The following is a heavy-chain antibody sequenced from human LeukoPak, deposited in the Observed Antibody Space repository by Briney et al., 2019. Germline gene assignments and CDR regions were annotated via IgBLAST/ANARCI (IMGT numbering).Heavy chain of an antibody. Sequence: SETLSLTCTVSGGSISSYYWSWIRQPPGKGLEWIGYIYYSGSTNYNPSLKSRVTISVDTSKNQFSLKLSSVTAADTAVYYCARAGSGIAVAGMGWFDPWGQGTLVTVSS. V-gene: IGHV4-59*01. CDR1: GGSISSYY. CDR2: IYYSGST. J-gene: IGHJ5*02. CDR3: ARAGSGIAVAGMGWFDP. D-gene: IGHD6-19*01.